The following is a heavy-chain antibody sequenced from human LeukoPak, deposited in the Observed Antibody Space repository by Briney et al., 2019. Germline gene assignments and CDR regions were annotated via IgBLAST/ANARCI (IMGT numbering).Heavy chain of an antibody. J-gene: IGHJ5*02. CDR2: ISGSSDKI. Sequence: GGSLRLSCAVSGFTFSTSSMNWVRQAPGKGLEWMSSISGSSDKIYYADSVKGRFTISRDNAKDSLYLQMNSLRAEDTAMYYCVRIPNSANFPNWFDPWGQGTLVTVSS. CDR1: GFTFSTSS. D-gene: IGHD4/OR15-4a*01. V-gene: IGHV3-21*01. CDR3: VRIPNSANFPNWFDP.